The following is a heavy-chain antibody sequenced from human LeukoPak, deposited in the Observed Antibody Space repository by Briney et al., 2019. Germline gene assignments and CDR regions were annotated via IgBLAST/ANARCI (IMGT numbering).Heavy chain of an antibody. V-gene: IGHV3-7*01. D-gene: IGHD5-12*01. CDR1: GFIFSKYW. CDR2: IKEDGSEK. J-gene: IGHJ4*02. Sequence: GGSLRLSCAASGFIFSKYWISRVRQAPGKGLEWVANIKEDGSEKYYVDSVKGRFTISRDNAKNSLPLQMNSLRAEDTAVYYCARDSLSGYDDFDYWGQGTLVTVSS. CDR3: ARDSLSGYDDFDY.